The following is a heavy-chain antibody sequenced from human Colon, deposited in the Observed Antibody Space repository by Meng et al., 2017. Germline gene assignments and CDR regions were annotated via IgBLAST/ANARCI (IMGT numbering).Heavy chain of an antibody. Sequence: QVQLVESGGGVVQPGRSLRVSCAASGLTFSSYGMHWVRQAPGKGLEWVEVISNDGSYKYYADSVKGRFTISRDNSKNTLYLQMNSLRAEDTAVYYCAKDWLLWAKGEGDYWGQGTLVTVSS. D-gene: IGHD3-16*01. CDR3: AKDWLLWAKGEGDY. CDR1: GLTFSSYG. J-gene: IGHJ4*02. CDR2: ISNDGSYK. V-gene: IGHV3-30*18.